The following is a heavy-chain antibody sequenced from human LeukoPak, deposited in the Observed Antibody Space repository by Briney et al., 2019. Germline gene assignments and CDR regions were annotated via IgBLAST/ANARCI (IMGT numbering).Heavy chain of an antibody. CDR3: ARYTIGGYYYYMDV. CDR2: INWNGGST. V-gene: IGHV3-20*04. Sequence: GGTLRLSCAASGFTFSSYGMSWVRQAPGKGLEWVSGINWNGGSTGYADSVKGRFTISRDNAKNSLYLQMNSLRAEDTALYYCARYTIGGYYYYMDVWGKGTTVTVSS. J-gene: IGHJ6*03. CDR1: GFTFSSYG. D-gene: IGHD3-3*01.